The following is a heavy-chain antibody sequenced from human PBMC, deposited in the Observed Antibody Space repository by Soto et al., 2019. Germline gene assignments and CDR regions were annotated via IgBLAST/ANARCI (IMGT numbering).Heavy chain of an antibody. CDR1: GFTFSSYG. Sequence: HPGGSLRLSFAASGFTFSSYGMHWVRQAPGKGLEWVAVISYDGSNKYYADSVKGRFTISRDNSKNTLYLQMNSLRAEDTAVYYCAKVLSLTAMVTYGMDVWGQGTTVTVSS. J-gene: IGHJ6*02. V-gene: IGHV3-30*18. CDR2: ISYDGSNK. CDR3: AKVLSLTAMVTYGMDV. D-gene: IGHD5-18*01.